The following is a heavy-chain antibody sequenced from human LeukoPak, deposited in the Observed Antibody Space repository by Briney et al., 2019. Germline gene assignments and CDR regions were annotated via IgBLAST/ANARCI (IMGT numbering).Heavy chain of an antibody. V-gene: IGHV3-21*01. D-gene: IGHD2-2*01. CDR1: GFTFSSYS. CDR3: ARAPRGSNTPFDY. CDR2: ISSSSSYI. Sequence: GGSLRLSCAASGFTFSSYSMNWVRQAPGKGLEWVSSISSSSSYIYYADSVKGRFTISRDNAKNSLYLQMNSLRAEDTAVYYCARAPRGSNTPFDYWGQGTLVTVSS. J-gene: IGHJ4*02.